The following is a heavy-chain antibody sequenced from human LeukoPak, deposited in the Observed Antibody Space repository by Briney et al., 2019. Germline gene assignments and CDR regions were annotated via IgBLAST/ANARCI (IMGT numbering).Heavy chain of an antibody. J-gene: IGHJ3*02. Sequence: SQTLSLTCTVSGGSISSGVYYRSWISQPPGKGLEWIGYIYYGGSTYYNPSLRSRVTLSVDTSKTQFSLKMSSVTVADTAVYYCARVFPSYDSSGWVAFDIWGQGTMFTVSS. CDR3: ARVFPSYDSSGWVAFDI. V-gene: IGHV4-30-4*01. D-gene: IGHD3-22*01. CDR2: IYYGGST. CDR1: GGSISSGVYY.